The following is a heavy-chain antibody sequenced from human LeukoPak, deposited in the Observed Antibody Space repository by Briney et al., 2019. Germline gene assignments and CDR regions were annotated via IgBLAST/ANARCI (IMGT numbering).Heavy chain of an antibody. CDR3: ARVGAVRWYFDL. J-gene: IGHJ2*01. CDR2: INPSGGST. CDR1: GYTFTSYY. V-gene: IGHV1-46*01. Sequence: ASVKVPCKASGYTFTSYYMHWVRQAPGQGLEWMGIINPSGGSTSYAQKFQGRVTMTRDMSTSTVYMELSSLRSEDTAVYYCARVGAVRWYFDLWGRGTLVTVSS. D-gene: IGHD1-26*01.